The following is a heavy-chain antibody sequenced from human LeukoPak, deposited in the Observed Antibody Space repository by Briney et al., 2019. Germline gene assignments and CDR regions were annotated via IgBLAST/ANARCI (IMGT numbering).Heavy chain of an antibody. CDR1: GFTFSSYG. J-gene: IGHJ4*02. Sequence: GGSLRLSCAASGFTFSSYGIHWVRQAPGKGLEWVAFIRNDGSNKYYTDSVKGRFTISRDNSKNTLYLQMNSLRAEDTAVYYCAREGSYYYYDTSGYYCGLFDYWGQGTLVTVSS. V-gene: IGHV3-30*02. CDR2: IRNDGSNK. D-gene: IGHD3-22*01. CDR3: AREGSYYYYDTSGYYCGLFDY.